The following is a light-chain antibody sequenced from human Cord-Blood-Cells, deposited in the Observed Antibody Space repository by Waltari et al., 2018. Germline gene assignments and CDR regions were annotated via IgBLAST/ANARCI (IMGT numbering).Light chain of an antibody. CDR3: QQSYSTPYT. V-gene: IGKV1-39*01. CDR2: AAS. Sequence: DIQMTQSPSSLSASVGDRVTIPCRASQSIRSYLNWYQQKPGKAPKLLIYAASSLQSGVPSRVSGSGSGTDFTLTISSLQPEDFATYYCQQSYSTPYTFGQGTKVEIK. CDR1: QSIRSY. J-gene: IGKJ1*01.